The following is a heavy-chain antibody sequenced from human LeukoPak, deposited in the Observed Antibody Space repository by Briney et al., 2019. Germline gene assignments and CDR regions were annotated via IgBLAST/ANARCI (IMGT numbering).Heavy chain of an antibody. V-gene: IGHV3-9*01. CDR3: AKFPPVAPAATCCDAFDI. Sequence: PGGSLRLSCAASGFTFDDYAMHWVRQAPGKGLEWVSGISWNSGSIGYADSVKGRFTISRDNAKNSLYLQMNSLRAEDTALYYCAKFPPVAPAATCCDAFDIWGQGTMVTVSS. CDR1: GFTFDDYA. D-gene: IGHD2-2*01. J-gene: IGHJ3*02. CDR2: ISWNSGSI.